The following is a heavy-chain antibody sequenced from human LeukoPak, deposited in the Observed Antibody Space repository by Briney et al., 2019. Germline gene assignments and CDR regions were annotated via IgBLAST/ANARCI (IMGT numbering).Heavy chain of an antibody. CDR3: AKAFRGQRYYFDY. J-gene: IGHJ4*02. Sequence: PGRSLRLSCAASGFTFSSYGMHWVRQAPGKGLEWVAVISYDGSNKYYADSVKGRFTISRDNSKNTLYMEMNSLRAEDTAVYYCAKAFRGQRYYFDYWGQGTLVTVSS. CDR1: GFTFSSYG. CDR2: ISYDGSNK. D-gene: IGHD6-25*01. V-gene: IGHV3-30*18.